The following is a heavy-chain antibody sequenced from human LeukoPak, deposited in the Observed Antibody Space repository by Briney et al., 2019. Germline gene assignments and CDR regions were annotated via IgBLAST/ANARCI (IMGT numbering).Heavy chain of an antibody. CDR1: GFTFSSYA. CDR2: ISSNGGST. J-gene: IGHJ4*02. V-gene: IGHV3-64D*06. D-gene: IGHD6-19*01. CDR3: VKDRNRSGWYGVDYFDY. Sequence: GRSLRLSCSASGFTFSSYAMHWVRQAPGKGLEYVSAISSNGGSTYYADSVKGRFTISRDNSKNTLYLQMSSLRAEDTAVYYCVKDRNRSGWYGVDYFDYWGQGTLVTVSS.